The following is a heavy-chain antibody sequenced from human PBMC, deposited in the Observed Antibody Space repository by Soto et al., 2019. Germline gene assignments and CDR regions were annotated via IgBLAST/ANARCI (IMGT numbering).Heavy chain of an antibody. J-gene: IGHJ5*02. Sequence: SETLSLTCTVSGGSIASTNHHWDWIRQPPGKGLEWIGAIYYSGITYYSPSLKSRVTISVDTSKNHFSLKLSSVTAADTAVYYCTRRGGVAALGTRESFDPWGQGTLVTVSS. CDR3: TRRGGVAALGTRESFDP. V-gene: IGHV4-39*02. CDR1: GGSIASTNHH. D-gene: IGHD1-1*01. CDR2: IYYSGIT.